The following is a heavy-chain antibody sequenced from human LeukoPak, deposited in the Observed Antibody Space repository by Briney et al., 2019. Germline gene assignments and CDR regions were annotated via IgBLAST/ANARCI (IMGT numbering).Heavy chain of an antibody. Sequence: GGSLRPSCAASGFTFSSYWMHWVRQAPGKGLVWVSRINSDGSSTSYADSVKGRFTISRDNAKNTLYLQMNSLRAEDTAVYYCARGGYYDSSGYSRYWGQGTLVTVSS. D-gene: IGHD3-22*01. V-gene: IGHV3-74*01. J-gene: IGHJ4*02. CDR1: GFTFSSYW. CDR3: ARGGYYDSSGYSRY. CDR2: INSDGSST.